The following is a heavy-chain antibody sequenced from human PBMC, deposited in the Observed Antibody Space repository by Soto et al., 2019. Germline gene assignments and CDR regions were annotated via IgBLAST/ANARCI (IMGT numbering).Heavy chain of an antibody. D-gene: IGHD2-15*01. CDR1: GFSISSAW. Sequence: QLVESGGGLVRPGGSLRLSCSASGFSISSAWMNWVRQAPGKGLEWVGRTKTKIEGETTHYAAPVNGRFTVSRDDSKNMLYLQMSSLKADDTALYYCTTGSVEGVWGQGTTVTVSS. CDR2: TKTKIEGETT. V-gene: IGHV3-15*07. CDR3: TTGSVEGV. J-gene: IGHJ6*02.